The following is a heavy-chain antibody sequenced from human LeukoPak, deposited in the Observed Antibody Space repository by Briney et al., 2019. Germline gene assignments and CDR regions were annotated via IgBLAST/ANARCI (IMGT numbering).Heavy chain of an antibody. CDR1: GFTFCNFS. CDR2: ICFTSSFV. CDR3: ASERLVVPGITGYFDY. D-gene: IGHD3-16*01. Sequence: GGSLRLSCPASGFTFCNFSMNWVGQAPGKGLEGVSSICFTSSFVYYADSVKGRFTISRDNAKNSLYLQMNSLRAEDTAVYYCASERLVVPGITGYFDYWGQGTLVTVSS. J-gene: IGHJ4*02. V-gene: IGHV3-21*01.